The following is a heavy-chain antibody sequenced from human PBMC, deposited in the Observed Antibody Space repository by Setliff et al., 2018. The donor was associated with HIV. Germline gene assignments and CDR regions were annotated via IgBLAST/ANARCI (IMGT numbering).Heavy chain of an antibody. CDR3: ARDADYDFWSGYWRYFDY. Sequence: GASVKVSCKASGYTFTGYYMHWVRQAPGQGLGWMGRINPNSGGTNYARKFQGRVTMTRDTSITTAYMELSSLRSEDTAVYYCARDADYDFWSGYWRYFDYWGQGTLVTVSS. J-gene: IGHJ4*02. CDR1: GYTFTGYY. V-gene: IGHV1-2*06. D-gene: IGHD3-3*01. CDR2: INPNSGGT.